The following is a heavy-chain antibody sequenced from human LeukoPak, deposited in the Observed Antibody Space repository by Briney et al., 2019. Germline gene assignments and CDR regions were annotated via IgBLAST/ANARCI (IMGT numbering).Heavy chain of an antibody. D-gene: IGHD3-22*01. CDR3: AKGAGSGYIFY. CDR1: GFTFTTYD. V-gene: IGHV3-13*01. J-gene: IGHJ4*02. Sequence: GGSLRLSCAASGFTFTTYDMHWVRQATGKGLEWVSAIGTTGDTYYPGSVKGRFTISRENAKNSLYLQMNSLRAEDTAVYYCAKGAGSGYIFYWGQGTLVTVSS. CDR2: IGTTGDT.